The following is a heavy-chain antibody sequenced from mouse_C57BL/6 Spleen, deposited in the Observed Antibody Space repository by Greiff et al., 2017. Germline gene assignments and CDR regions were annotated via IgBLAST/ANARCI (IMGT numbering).Heavy chain of an antibody. J-gene: IGHJ4*01. CDR3: AKTGPGIIDYAMDY. D-gene: IGHD4-1*01. V-gene: IGHV5-17*01. Sequence: EVQLVESGGGLVKPGGSLKLSCAASGFTFSDYGMHWVRQAPEKGLEWVAYISSGSSTIYYADTVKGRFTISRDNAKNTLFLQMTSLRSEDTAMYYCAKTGPGIIDYAMDYWGQGTSVTVSS. CDR1: GFTFSDYG. CDR2: ISSGSSTI.